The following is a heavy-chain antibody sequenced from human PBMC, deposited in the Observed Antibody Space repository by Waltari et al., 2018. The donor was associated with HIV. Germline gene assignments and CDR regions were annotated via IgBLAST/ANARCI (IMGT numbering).Heavy chain of an antibody. CDR3: AKDRTNRAVLDY. V-gene: IGHV3-23*01. CDR2: SSCSSGST. J-gene: IGHJ4*02. CDR1: GFPPRNYA. Sequence: EVQLLESGGGLVQPGGSLRLSCAASGFPPRNYAISWVRQAPGKGLEWVSTSSCSSGSTYYADAVKGRFTIARYNSKNTLYLQMNSLRAEDTAVYYCAKDRTNRAVLDYWGQGTLVTVSS.